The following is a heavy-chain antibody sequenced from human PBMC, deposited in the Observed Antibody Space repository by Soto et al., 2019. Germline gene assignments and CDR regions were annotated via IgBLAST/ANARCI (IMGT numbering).Heavy chain of an antibody. CDR2: IIPIFGTA. CDR1: GGTFSSYA. J-gene: IGHJ6*02. Sequence: GASVKVSCKASGGTFSSYAISWVRQAPGQGLEWMGGIIPIFGTANYAQKFQGRVTITADESTSTAYMELSSLRSEDTAVYYCARGKWDIVATIPLYYYYGMDVWGQGTTVTVSS. V-gene: IGHV1-69*13. D-gene: IGHD5-12*01. CDR3: ARGKWDIVATIPLYYYYGMDV.